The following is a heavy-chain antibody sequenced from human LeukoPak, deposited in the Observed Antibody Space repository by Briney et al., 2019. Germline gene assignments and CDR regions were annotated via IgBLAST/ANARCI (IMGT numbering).Heavy chain of an antibody. CDR3: AVLSMVRGVDY. V-gene: IGHV3-74*01. CDR1: GFTFSSYW. CDR2: INSDGSST. J-gene: IGHJ4*02. D-gene: IGHD3-10*01. Sequence: TGGSLRLSCAASGFTFSSYWMHWVRQAPGKGLVWVSRINSDGSSTSYADSVKGRFTISRDNAKNTLYLQMNSLRAEDTAVYYCAVLSMVRGVDYWGQGTLVTVSS.